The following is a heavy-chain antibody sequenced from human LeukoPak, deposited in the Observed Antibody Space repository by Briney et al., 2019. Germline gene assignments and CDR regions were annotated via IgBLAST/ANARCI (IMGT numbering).Heavy chain of an antibody. CDR3: ARGSPGY. CDR2: ITSNGNTI. CDR1: GFTFSNYE. Sequence: PGGSLRLSCAASGFTFSNYEMNWVRQAPGKGLEWVSYITSNGNTIYYANSVKGRFTISRDNAKNSLYLQMNSLRAEDTAVYYCARGSPGYWGQGTLVTVSS. J-gene: IGHJ4*02. V-gene: IGHV3-48*03.